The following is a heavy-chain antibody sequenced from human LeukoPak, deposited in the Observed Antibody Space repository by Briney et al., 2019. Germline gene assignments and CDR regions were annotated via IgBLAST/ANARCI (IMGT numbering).Heavy chain of an antibody. V-gene: IGHV1-2*02. J-gene: IGHJ4*02. Sequence: GASVKVSCKASGYTFTGYYIHWVRQAPGQGLEWMGCIKPNNGDTNSAQNFQGRVTLTRDTSISTAYMELSSLRPDDTAVYFCARAGPGLVARLWGQGTLVTVSS. CDR2: IKPNNGDT. CDR3: ARAGPGLVARL. D-gene: IGHD6-6*01. CDR1: GYTFTGYY.